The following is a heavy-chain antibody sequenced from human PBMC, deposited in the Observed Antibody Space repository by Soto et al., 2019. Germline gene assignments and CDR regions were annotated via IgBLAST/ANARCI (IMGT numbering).Heavy chain of an antibody. CDR3: AIEGGQGWFDP. D-gene: IGHD1-26*01. J-gene: IGHJ5*02. CDR2: IIPMLDIV. CDR1: GGAFSNFV. V-gene: IGHV1-69*13. Sequence: ASVKVSCRASGGAFSNFVSSWVRQAPGQGLEWVGGIIPMLDIVHYAQKFQGRVAITADESTSTAYMELSSRRSEDTAVYYCAIEGGQGWFDPSGQGTLLTVYS.